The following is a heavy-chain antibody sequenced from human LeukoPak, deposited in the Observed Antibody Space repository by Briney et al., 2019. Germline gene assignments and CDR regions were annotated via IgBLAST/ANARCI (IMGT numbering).Heavy chain of an antibody. CDR2: IYHSGST. J-gene: IGHJ4*02. V-gene: IGHV4-30-2*01. CDR3: ARGGNCSSTSCYWSPFDY. Sequence: PSQTLSLTCTVSGGSISSGGYYWSWIRQPPGKGLEWIGYIYHSGSTYYNPSLKSRVTISVDRSKNQFSLKLSSVTAADTAVYYCARGGNCSSTSCYWSPFDYWGQGTLVTVSS. CDR1: GGSISSGGYY. D-gene: IGHD2-2*01.